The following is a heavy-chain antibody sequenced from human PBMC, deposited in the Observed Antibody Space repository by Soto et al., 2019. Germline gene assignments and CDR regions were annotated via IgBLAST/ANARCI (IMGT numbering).Heavy chain of an antibody. J-gene: IGHJ4*02. Sequence: VESGGGLVQPGGSLRLSCAASGFTFITYGMTWVRQAPGKGLEYVSSITGSGAGTYYAESVKGRFTISRDNSNNTLYLQMNSLRAEYTAIYYCARDAGPLNYWGQGTLVTVSS. V-gene: IGHV3-23*04. D-gene: IGHD3-10*01. CDR3: ARDAGPLNY. CDR1: GFTFITYG. CDR2: ITGSGAGT.